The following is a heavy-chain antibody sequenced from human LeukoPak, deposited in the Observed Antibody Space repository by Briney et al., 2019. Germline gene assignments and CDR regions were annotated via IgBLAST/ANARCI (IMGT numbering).Heavy chain of an antibody. Sequence: QPGGSLRLSCAASGFIFTSNRMNWVRQAPGKGLEWVANIKHDGSEQIYVDSVKGRFTISRDNAKDSVYLQMNSLRAEDTAVYYCTRGLGEHGGVSDRWGQGTLVTVSS. CDR2: IKHDGSEQ. V-gene: IGHV3-7*01. D-gene: IGHD3-16*01. J-gene: IGHJ5*02. CDR1: GFIFTSNR. CDR3: TRGLGEHGGVSDR.